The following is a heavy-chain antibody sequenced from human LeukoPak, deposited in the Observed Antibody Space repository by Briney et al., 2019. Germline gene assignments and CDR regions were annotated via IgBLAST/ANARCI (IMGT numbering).Heavy chain of an antibody. Sequence: GGSLRLSCAASGFTFGSSYMHWVRQAPGKGLVWLSCISSDGTSTNYADSVKGRFTISRDNPKNTVYLQMNSLRAEDTAVYYCARDVGSSLHSWGQGTLVIVSS. CDR2: ISSDGTST. D-gene: IGHD2-2*01. V-gene: IGHV3-74*01. CDR1: GFTFGSSY. CDR3: ARDVGSSLHS. J-gene: IGHJ4*02.